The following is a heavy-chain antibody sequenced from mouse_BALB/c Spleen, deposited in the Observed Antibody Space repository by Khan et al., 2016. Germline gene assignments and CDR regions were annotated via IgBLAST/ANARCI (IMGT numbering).Heavy chain of an antibody. CDR3: GKGFGNYGFFDF. CDR2: INTYTGES. Sequence: QIQLVQSGPELKKPGETVKISCKASGYTFTDYGMNWVKQAPGKGLKWMGRINTYTGESTYADDFKGRFAFALETSASTAYLQLINLKSEDTATYFCGKGFGNYGFFDFWGQGTTLTVSS. CDR1: GYTFTDYG. D-gene: IGHD2-1*01. V-gene: IGHV9-3-1*01. J-gene: IGHJ2*01.